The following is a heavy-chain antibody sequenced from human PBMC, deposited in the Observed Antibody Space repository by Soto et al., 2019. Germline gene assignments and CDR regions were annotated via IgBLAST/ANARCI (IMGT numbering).Heavy chain of an antibody. V-gene: IGHV4-34*01. CDR1: GGSFSGYY. J-gene: IGHJ4*02. Sequence: PSETLSLTCAVYGGSFSGYYWSWIRQPPGKVLEWIGEINHSGSTNYNPSLKSRVTISVDTSKNQFSLKLSSVTAADTAVYYCARGVRQLDRTSGEPFDYWGQGTLVTVSS. CDR3: ARGVRQLDRTSGEPFDY. CDR2: INHSGST. D-gene: IGHD6-6*01.